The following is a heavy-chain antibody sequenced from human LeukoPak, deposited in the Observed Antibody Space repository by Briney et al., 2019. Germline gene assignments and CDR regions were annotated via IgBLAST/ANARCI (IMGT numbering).Heavy chain of an antibody. D-gene: IGHD4-23*01. V-gene: IGHV1-46*02. J-gene: IGHJ5*02. CDR1: GDTFNSYG. Sequence: GASVKVSCKASGDTFNSYGISWVRQAPGQGLEWMGIINPSGGSTSYAQKFQGRVTMTRDMSTSTDYMELSSLRSEDTAVYYCARDNSVEDTAWWFDPWGQGTLVTVSS. CDR3: ARDNSVEDTAWWFDP. CDR2: INPSGGST.